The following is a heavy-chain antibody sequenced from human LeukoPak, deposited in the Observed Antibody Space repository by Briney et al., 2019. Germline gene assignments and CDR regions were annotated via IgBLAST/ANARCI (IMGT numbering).Heavy chain of an antibody. CDR2: IYHSGST. Sequence: SETLSLTCAVSGGSISSSNWWSWVRQPPGKGLEWIGEIYHSGSTNYNPSLKSRVTISVDKSKNQFSLKLSSVTAADTAVYYCARTVAGNPPDAFDIWGQGTVVTVSS. CDR1: GGSISSSNW. CDR3: ARTVAGNPPDAFDI. J-gene: IGHJ3*02. D-gene: IGHD6-19*01. V-gene: IGHV4-4*02.